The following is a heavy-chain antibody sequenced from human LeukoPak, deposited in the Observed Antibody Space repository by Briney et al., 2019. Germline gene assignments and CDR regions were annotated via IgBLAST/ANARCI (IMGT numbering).Heavy chain of an antibody. D-gene: IGHD6-19*01. CDR3: ARGPRSGWYHL. CDR1: LGSFTGYY. V-gene: IGHV4-34*01. CDR2: INHSGST. J-gene: IGHJ5*02. Sequence: SETLSLTCAGYLGSFTGYYWSWIRQPPGKGLEWIGEINHSGSTYYTPSRKSRATISVDTSKNQFSLKLSPVTAADMAVYYRARGPRSGWYHLWGEGSLVSASS.